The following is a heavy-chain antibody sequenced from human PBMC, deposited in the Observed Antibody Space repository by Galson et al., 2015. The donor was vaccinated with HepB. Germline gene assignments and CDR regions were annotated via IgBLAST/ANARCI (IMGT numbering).Heavy chain of an antibody. CDR2: INPSGGST. Sequence: SVKVSCKASGYTFTSYYMHWVRQAPGQGLERMGIINPSGGSTSYAQKFQGRVTMTRDTSTSTVYMELSSLRSEDTAVYYCASRAARPNANAAFDIWGQGTMVTVSS. CDR3: ASRAARPNANAAFDI. J-gene: IGHJ3*02. V-gene: IGHV1-46*01. D-gene: IGHD6-6*01. CDR1: GYTFTSYY.